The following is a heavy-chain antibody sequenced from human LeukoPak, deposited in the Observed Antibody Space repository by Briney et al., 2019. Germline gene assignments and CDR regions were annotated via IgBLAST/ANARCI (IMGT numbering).Heavy chain of an antibody. V-gene: IGHV4-34*01. CDR1: GGSFSGYY. J-gene: IGHJ6*02. Sequence: SETRSVTCAVYGGSFSGYYWSWIRQPPGKGLGWIGEINHSGSTNYNPSLKSRVTISVDTSKNQFSLKLSSVTAADTAVYYCARGVSGDWGQGTTVTVSS. D-gene: IGHD4-17*01. CDR3: ARGVSGD. CDR2: INHSGST.